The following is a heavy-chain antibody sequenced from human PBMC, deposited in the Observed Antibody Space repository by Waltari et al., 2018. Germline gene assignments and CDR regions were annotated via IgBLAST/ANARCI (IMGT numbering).Heavy chain of an antibody. D-gene: IGHD6-13*01. V-gene: IGHV1-69*01. CDR1: GGPFSSYA. Sequence: QVQLVQSGAEVKKPGSSVTVSCKASGGPFSSYAISWVRQAPGQGLEWMGGIIPIFGTANYAQKFQGRVTITADESTSTAYMELSSLRSEDTAVYYCASRIAAAGTGKNFDYWGQGTLVTVSS. J-gene: IGHJ4*02. CDR3: ASRIAAAGTGKNFDY. CDR2: IIPIFGTA.